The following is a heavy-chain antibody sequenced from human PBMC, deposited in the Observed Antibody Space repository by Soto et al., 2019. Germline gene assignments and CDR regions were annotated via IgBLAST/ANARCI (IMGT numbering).Heavy chain of an antibody. J-gene: IGHJ4*02. CDR2: IYPGDSHT. Sequence: PRESLKISCKISGYSFTSYWICWVRQMPGKGLEWMGIIYPGDSHTRYSPSFQGQVTISADKCISTAYLEWSSLKDSDRAMYYCVRKGGYYPDFDYRGQGTLV. CDR3: VRKGGYYPDFDY. D-gene: IGHD3-22*01. V-gene: IGHV5-51*01. CDR1: GYSFTSYW.